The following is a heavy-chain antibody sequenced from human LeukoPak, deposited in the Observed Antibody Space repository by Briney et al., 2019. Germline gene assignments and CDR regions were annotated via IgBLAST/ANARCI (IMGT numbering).Heavy chain of an antibody. J-gene: IGHJ6*03. CDR1: GGTFSSYA. CDR2: IIPIFGTA. Sequence: ASVKVSCKASGGTFSSYAISWVRQAPGQGLEWMGGIIPIFGTANYAQKFQGRVTITADKSTSTAYMELSSLRSEDTAVYYCARCSGGSCYHYYYMDVWGKGTTVTVSS. CDR3: ARCSGGSCYHYYYMDV. D-gene: IGHD2-15*01. V-gene: IGHV1-69*06.